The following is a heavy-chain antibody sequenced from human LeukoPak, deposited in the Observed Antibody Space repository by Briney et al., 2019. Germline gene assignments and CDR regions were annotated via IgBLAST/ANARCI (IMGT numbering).Heavy chain of an antibody. CDR3: ARGPVMITFGGVIVAPFDY. D-gene: IGHD3-16*02. CDR2: IYHSGST. Sequence: KPSETLSLTCAVSGGSISSGGYSWSWIRQPPGKGLEWIGYIYHSGSTYYNPSLKSRVTISVDRSKNQFSLKLSSVTAADTAVYYCARGPVMITFGGVIVAPFDYWGQGTLATVSS. CDR1: GGSISSGGYS. J-gene: IGHJ4*02. V-gene: IGHV4-30-2*01.